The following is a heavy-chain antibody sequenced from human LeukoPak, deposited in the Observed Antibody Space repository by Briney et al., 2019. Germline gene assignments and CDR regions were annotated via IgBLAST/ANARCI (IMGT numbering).Heavy chain of an antibody. J-gene: IGHJ6*03. CDR3: AKSLGDFWSGICYYYMDV. V-gene: IGHV3-23*01. Sequence: GGSLRLSCAASGFNFNSHVMNWVRQAPGRGLEWVSSIGGTGGRTFYADSVKGRFTISRDNSKNTLYLQMNTLRAEDTAIYYCAKSLGDFWSGICYYYMDVWGKGTTVTVSS. CDR2: IGGTGGRT. D-gene: IGHD3-3*01. CDR1: GFNFNSHV.